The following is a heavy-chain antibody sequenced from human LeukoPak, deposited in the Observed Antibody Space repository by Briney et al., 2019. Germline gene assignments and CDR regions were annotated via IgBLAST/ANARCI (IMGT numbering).Heavy chain of an antibody. D-gene: IGHD6-13*01. CDR1: GFTFNNAW. Sequence: GGSLRLSCAASGFTFNNAWMSWVRQAPGKGLEWVAVISYDGSNKYYADSVKGRFTISRDNSKNTLYLQMNSLRAEDTAVYYCAKEKGSSWSGGYFDYWGQGTLVTVSS. CDR3: AKEKGSSWSGGYFDY. V-gene: IGHV3-30*18. CDR2: ISYDGSNK. J-gene: IGHJ4*02.